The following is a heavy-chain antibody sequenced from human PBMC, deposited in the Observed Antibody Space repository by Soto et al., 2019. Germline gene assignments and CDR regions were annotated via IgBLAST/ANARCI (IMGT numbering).Heavy chain of an antibody. V-gene: IGHV3-23*01. CDR2: ISGSGGST. Sequence: EVQLLESGGGLVQPGGSLRLSCAASGFTFSSYAMSWVRQAPGKGLEWVSAISGSGGSTYYADSVKGRFTISRDNSKNTLYLQMNSLRAEDTAVYYCAKTGDDGSSWLHYYYYGMDVWGQGTTVTVSS. J-gene: IGHJ6*02. CDR1: GFTFSSYA. D-gene: IGHD6-13*01. CDR3: AKTGDDGSSWLHYYYYGMDV.